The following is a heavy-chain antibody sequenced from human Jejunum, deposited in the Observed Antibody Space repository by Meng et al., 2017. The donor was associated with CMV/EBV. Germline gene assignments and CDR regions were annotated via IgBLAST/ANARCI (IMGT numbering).Heavy chain of an antibody. V-gene: IGHV3-74*01. D-gene: IGHD6-13*01. CDR3: ARDAADSSSPAWFDP. CDR2: INTDGTTI. Sequence: SGFTFSSYWMHCVRQAPGKGRVWVSRINTDGTTISYADSVKGRFTVSRDNSKNTLYLQMNSLRAEDTAVYYCARDAADSSSPAWFDPWGQGTLVTVSS. J-gene: IGHJ5*02. CDR1: GFTFSSYW.